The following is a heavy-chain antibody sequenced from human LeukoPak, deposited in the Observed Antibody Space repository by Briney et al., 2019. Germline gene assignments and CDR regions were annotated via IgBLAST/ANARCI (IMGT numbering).Heavy chain of an antibody. CDR1: GYTFTSYD. D-gene: IGHD3-22*01. CDR2: MNPKSGNT. Sequence: ASVKVSCKASGYTFTSYDINWVRQATGQGLEWMGWMNPKSGNTGYAQKFQGRVTMTRNTSISTAYMELSSLRSEDTAVYYYARGRGLYYYDTSGSGYWGQGTLVTVSS. J-gene: IGHJ4*02. V-gene: IGHV1-8*01. CDR3: ARGRGLYYYDTSGSGY.